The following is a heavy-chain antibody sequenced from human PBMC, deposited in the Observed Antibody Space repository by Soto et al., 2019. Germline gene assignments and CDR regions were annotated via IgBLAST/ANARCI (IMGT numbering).Heavy chain of an antibody. Sequence: GGSLRLSCAASGFTFSNYAMSWVRQAPGRGLEWVSGISDNGGSTYYADSVKGRFTISRDNSKNTLYLQMNSLRAEDTAVYYCSRRADLGSNGYYYEDDFDKWSEGALDTVST. CDR2: ISDNGGST. CDR1: GFTFSNYA. CDR3: SRRADLGSNGYYYEDDFDK. J-gene: IGHJ4*02. V-gene: IGHV3-23*01. D-gene: IGHD3-22*01.